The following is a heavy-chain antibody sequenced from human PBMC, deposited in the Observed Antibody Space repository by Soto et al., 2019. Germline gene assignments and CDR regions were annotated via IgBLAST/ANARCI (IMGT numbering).Heavy chain of an antibody. CDR1: GGSIISSNC. CDR2: IYHSGST. CDR3: ARVDHYYDSSGYSDAFDI. D-gene: IGHD3-22*01. Sequence: SETLSLTCAVSGGSIISSNCLSVFRHPRGKVLEWIGEIYHSGSTNYNPSLKSRVTISVDKSKNQFSLKLSSVTAADTAVYYCARVDHYYDSSGYSDAFDIWGQGTMVTVSS. V-gene: IGHV4-4*02. J-gene: IGHJ3*02.